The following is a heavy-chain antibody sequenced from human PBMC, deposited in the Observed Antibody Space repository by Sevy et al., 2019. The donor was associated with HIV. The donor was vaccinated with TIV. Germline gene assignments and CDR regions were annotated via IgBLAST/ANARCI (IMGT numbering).Heavy chain of an antibody. CDR1: GFTFSSYG. Sequence: GGSLRLSCAASGFTFSSYGMHWVRQAPGKGLEWVAVIWYDGSNKYYADSVKGRFTISRDNSKNTLYLQMNSLRAEDTAVYYCAIDLADRYCSSTSCPRDGMDVWGQGTTVTVSS. CDR2: IWYDGSNK. CDR3: AIDLADRYCSSTSCPRDGMDV. J-gene: IGHJ6*02. D-gene: IGHD2-2*01. V-gene: IGHV3-33*01.